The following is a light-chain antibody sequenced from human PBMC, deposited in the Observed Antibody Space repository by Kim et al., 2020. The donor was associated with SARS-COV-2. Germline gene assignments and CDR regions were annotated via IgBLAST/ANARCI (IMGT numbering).Light chain of an antibody. J-gene: IGLJ2*01. Sequence: MTVTSSGTSSDDLDNNYVSWYQQLPGTAPKLLIYDVNKRPSGVPDRFYGSKSGNTASLSISGLQAGDEADYYCSTCKSSSTAGGVFGGGTQLTVL. V-gene: IGLV2-14*03. CDR3: STCKSSSTAGGV. CDR2: DVN. CDR1: SSDDLDNNY.